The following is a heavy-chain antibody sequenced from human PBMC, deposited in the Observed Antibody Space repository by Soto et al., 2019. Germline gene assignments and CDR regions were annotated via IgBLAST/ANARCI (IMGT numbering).Heavy chain of an antibody. J-gene: IGHJ4*02. CDR2: INHSGST. CDR3: ARGRIVPRFRGAKPTTFDY. Sequence: QVQLQQWGAGLLKPSETLSLTCAVYGGSFSGYYWSWIRQPPGKGLEWIGEINHSGSTNYNPSLKSRVTISVDMSKNQFSLKLSSVTAADTAVYYCARGRIVPRFRGAKPTTFDYWGQGTLVTVSS. CDR1: GGSFSGYY. V-gene: IGHV4-34*01. D-gene: IGHD3-10*01.